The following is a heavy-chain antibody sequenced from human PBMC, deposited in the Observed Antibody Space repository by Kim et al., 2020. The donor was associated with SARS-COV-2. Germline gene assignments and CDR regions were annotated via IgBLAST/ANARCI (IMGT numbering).Heavy chain of an antibody. CDR2: INPNSGGT. CDR3: ARDTSGYDSHYYYYYGMDV. Sequence: ASVKVSCKASGYTFTGYYMHWVRQAPGQGLEWMGWINPNSGGTNYAQKFQGWVTMTRDTSISTAYMELSRLRSDDTAVYYCARDTSGYDSHYYYYYGMDVWGQGTTVTVSS. CDR1: GYTFTGYY. D-gene: IGHD5-12*01. V-gene: IGHV1-2*04. J-gene: IGHJ6*02.